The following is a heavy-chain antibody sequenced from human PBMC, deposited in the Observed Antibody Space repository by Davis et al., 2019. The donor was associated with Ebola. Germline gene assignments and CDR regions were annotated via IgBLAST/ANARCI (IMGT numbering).Heavy chain of an antibody. V-gene: IGHV6-1*01. CDR3: ARGWLRTGFDY. CDR2: TYYSSKWYN. J-gene: IGHJ4*02. Sequence: HSQTLSLTCAISGDSVSSGGWNWIRQSPSRGLERLGRTYYSSKWYNDYAVSVKSRITINPDTSKNQISLHLNSVTPEDTAVYYCARGWLRTGFDYWGQGTLVTVSS. D-gene: IGHD5-12*01. CDR1: GDSVSSGG.